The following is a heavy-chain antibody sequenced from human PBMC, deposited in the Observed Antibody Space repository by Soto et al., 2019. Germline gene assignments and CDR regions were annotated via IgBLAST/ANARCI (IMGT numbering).Heavy chain of an antibody. D-gene: IGHD3-3*01. V-gene: IGHV3-30-3*01. CDR2: ISYDGSNK. J-gene: IGHJ4*02. CDR3: AKENDYDFWSGYSN. Sequence: PGGSLRLSCAASGFTFSSYAMHWVRQAPGKGLEWVAVISYDGSNKYYADSVKGRFTISRDNSKNTLYLQMNSLRAEDTAVYYCAKENDYDFWSGYSNWGQGTLVTVSS. CDR1: GFTFSSYA.